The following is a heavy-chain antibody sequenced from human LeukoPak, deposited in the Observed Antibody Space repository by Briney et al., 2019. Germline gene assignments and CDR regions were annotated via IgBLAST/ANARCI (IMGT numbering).Heavy chain of an antibody. Sequence: SQTLSLTCAISGDSVSSKTAAWNWIRQFRSRGLEWLGRTYYRSKWFNDYAPSVKSRITINPDTSKNQFSLQLKSVTPEDTAVYYCARNENDYGDRALWHFDLWGRGTLVTVSS. D-gene: IGHD4-17*01. CDR2: TYYRSKWFN. V-gene: IGHV6-1*01. CDR3: ARNENDYGDRALWHFDL. J-gene: IGHJ2*01. CDR1: GDSVSSKTAA.